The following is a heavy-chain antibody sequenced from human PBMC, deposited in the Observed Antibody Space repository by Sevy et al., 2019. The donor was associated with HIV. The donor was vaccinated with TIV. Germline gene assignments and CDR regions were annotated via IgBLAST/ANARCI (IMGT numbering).Heavy chain of an antibody. CDR1: GFTFSSYA. J-gene: IGHJ6*02. D-gene: IGHD2-2*01. CDR3: AKDGTSRGYYYYYCGMDV. CDR2: ISGSGGST. V-gene: IGHV3-23*01. Sequence: GGSLRLSCAASGFTFSSYAMSWVRQAPGKGLEWVSAISGSGGSTYYAYSVKGRFTISRDNSKNTLYLQMNSLRAEDTAVYYCAKDGTSRGYYYYYCGMDVWGQGTTVTVSS.